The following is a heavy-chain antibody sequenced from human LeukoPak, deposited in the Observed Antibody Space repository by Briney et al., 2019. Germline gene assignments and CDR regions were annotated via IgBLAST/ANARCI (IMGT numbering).Heavy chain of an antibody. CDR3: ANGYVSVDYYYYMDV. V-gene: IGHV1-18*01. CDR1: GYTFTSYG. D-gene: IGHD5-12*01. Sequence: GASVKVSCKASGYTFTSYGISWVRQAPGQGLEWMGWISVYNGNTNYAQKLQGRVTMTTDTSTSTAYMELRSLRSDDTAVYYCANGYVSVDYYYYMDVWGKGTTVTVSS. CDR2: ISVYNGNT. J-gene: IGHJ6*03.